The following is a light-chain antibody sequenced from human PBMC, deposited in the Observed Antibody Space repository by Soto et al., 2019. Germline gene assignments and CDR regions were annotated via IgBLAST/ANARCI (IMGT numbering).Light chain of an antibody. CDR1: SLHSSYI. V-gene: IGLV4-60*02. CDR3: ETWDSNTRV. CDR2: LEGSGSY. Sequence: QSVLTQSSSASASLGSSVNLTCTLSSLHSSYIIAWHQQQPGKAPRYLMKLEGSGSYNKGSGVPDRFSGSSSGADRYLTISNLQFEDEADYYCETWDSNTRVFGGGTKLTVL. J-gene: IGLJ3*02.